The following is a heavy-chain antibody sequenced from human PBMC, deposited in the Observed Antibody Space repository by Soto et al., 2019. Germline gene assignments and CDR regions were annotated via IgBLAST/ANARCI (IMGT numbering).Heavy chain of an antibody. CDR3: ARKGPEDWPLDY. Sequence: QITLKESGPTLVKPTQTLTLTCTFSGFSLSTSGVGVGWIRQPPGEALEWLAVNYWDDAKEYSPSLKNRLTTTTDISKNQVVLTMTNMGPMDTGTYYCARKGPEDWPLDYWGQGTLVTVSS. D-gene: IGHD3-9*01. CDR1: GFSLSTSGVG. CDR2: NYWDDAK. J-gene: IGHJ4*02. V-gene: IGHV2-5*02.